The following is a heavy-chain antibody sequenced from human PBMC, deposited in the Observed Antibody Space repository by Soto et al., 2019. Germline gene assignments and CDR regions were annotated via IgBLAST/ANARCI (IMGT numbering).Heavy chain of an antibody. J-gene: IGHJ6*03. Sequence: ASVKVSCKASGYTFTSYGISWVRQAPGQGLEWMGWISAYNGNTNYAQKLQGRVTMTTDTPTSTAYMELRSLRSDDTAVYYCARGGLCGVLFFYYYYMDGWGKGPTVNVSS. CDR3: ARGGLCGVLFFYYYYMDG. CDR2: ISAYNGNT. V-gene: IGHV1-18*01. CDR1: GYTFTSYG. D-gene: IGHD3-10*02.